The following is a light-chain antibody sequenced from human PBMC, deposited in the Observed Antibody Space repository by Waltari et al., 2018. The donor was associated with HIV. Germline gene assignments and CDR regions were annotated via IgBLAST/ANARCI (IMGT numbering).Light chain of an antibody. CDR2: TDN. CDR1: SSNIGSNI. J-gene: IGLJ3*02. CDR3: ATWDDSLNGLNWV. Sequence: QSVLTQPPSASGTPGQRVTISCSGSSSNIGSNIVNWYQPLPGRAPKLLIYTDNQRASGVPDRFSGSKSGTSASLAISGLQSEDEADYYCATWDDSLNGLNWVFGGGTKLTVL. V-gene: IGLV1-44*01.